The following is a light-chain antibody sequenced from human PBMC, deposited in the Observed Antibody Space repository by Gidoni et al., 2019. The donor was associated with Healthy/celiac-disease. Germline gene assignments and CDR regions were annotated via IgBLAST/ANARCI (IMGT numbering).Light chain of an antibody. CDR3: QSYDSSLSGWV. Sequence: QSVLTQPTTVSGAPGQRVTISCTGSSSNIGAGYDVHWYQQLPGTAPKLLIYGHSNRPSGVPDRFSGSKSGTSASLAITGLQAEDEADYYCQSYDSSLSGWVFGGGTKLTVL. J-gene: IGLJ3*02. CDR1: SSNIGAGYD. V-gene: IGLV1-40*01. CDR2: GHS.